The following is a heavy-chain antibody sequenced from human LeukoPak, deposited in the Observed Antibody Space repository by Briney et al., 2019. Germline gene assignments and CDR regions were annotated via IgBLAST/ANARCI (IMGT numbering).Heavy chain of an antibody. CDR3: ARGLRGYSYGPRPYYGMDV. CDR2: INSDGSST. CDR1: GFTFSSYW. D-gene: IGHD5-18*01. J-gene: IGHJ6*02. Sequence: GGSLRLSCAASGFTFSSYWMHWVRHAPGKGLVWVSRINSDGSSTSYADSVKGRFTISRDNAKNTLYLQMNSLRAEDTAVYYCARGLRGYSYGPRPYYGMDVWGQGTTVTVSS. V-gene: IGHV3-74*01.